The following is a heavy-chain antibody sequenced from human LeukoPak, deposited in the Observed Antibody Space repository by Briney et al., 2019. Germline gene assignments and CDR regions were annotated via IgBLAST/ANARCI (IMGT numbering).Heavy chain of an antibody. D-gene: IGHD3-3*01. V-gene: IGHV1-58*02. CDR2: IVLGSGNT. Sequence: SVKVSCKASGFTFHTSAMQWLRQARGQRLEWIGWIVLGSGNTVYSHKFHDRVIITRDMSTSTVYMELDSLGSEDTASYYCGAQRGASLQDFWYTRLFDPWGQGTLVTVSS. J-gene: IGHJ5*02. CDR1: GFTFHTSA. CDR3: GAQRGASLQDFWYTRLFDP.